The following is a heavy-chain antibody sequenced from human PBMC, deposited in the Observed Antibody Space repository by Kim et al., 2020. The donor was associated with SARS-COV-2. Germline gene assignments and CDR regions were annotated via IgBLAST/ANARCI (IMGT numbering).Heavy chain of an antibody. CDR1: GFTFSSYG. CDR2: ISYDGSNK. Sequence: GGSLRLSCAASGFTFSSYGMHWVRQAPGKGLEWVAVISYDGSNKYYADSVKGRFTISRDNSKNTLYLQMNSLRAEDTAVYYCAKVQSPVDGNYDFWSAQGGFDYWGQGTLVTVSS. D-gene: IGHD3-3*01. V-gene: IGHV3-30*18. J-gene: IGHJ4*02. CDR3: AKVQSPVDGNYDFWSAQGGFDY.